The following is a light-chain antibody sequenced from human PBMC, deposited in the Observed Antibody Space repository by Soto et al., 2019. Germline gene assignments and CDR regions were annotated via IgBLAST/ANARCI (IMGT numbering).Light chain of an antibody. CDR2: GAS. Sequence: DIQMTQSPSSLSAILGDRVTITCRASENIVNFLYWYQQRPGRAPRPLIYGASSLQYGVPSRFSGRGSGTDFTLTIRDLQPEDFATYFCQQSYNLPHTFGQGTKLEVE. V-gene: IGKV1-39*01. J-gene: IGKJ2*01. CDR1: ENIVNF. CDR3: QQSYNLPHT.